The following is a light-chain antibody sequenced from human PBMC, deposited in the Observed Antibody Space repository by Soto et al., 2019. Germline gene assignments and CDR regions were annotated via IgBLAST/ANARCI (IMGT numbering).Light chain of an antibody. V-gene: IGKV3-20*01. CDR3: QQYGSSPWT. CDR1: QTIRSNY. CDR2: GAS. J-gene: IGKJ1*01. Sequence: ETVLTQSPGTLSLSPGERATLSCRASQTIRSNYLAWYRQTPGQAPRLLIYGASNRATGIADRFSGSGSVTDFTLIISRLEPEYFALYYCQQYGSSPWTFGQGTKVEIK.